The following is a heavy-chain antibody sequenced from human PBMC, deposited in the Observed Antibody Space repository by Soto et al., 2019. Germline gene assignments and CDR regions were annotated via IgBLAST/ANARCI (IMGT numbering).Heavy chain of an antibody. Sequence: GGSLRLSCAASGFTFSSYAMSWVRQAPGKGLEWVSAISVSGGRTNYADSVRGRFIISRDNSKNTLYLQMNSLRAEDTAVYYCAKDPPTIAYWYFDLWGRGTLVTVSS. J-gene: IGHJ2*01. CDR2: ISVSGGRT. D-gene: IGHD3-9*01. V-gene: IGHV3-23*01. CDR1: GFTFSSYA. CDR3: AKDPPTIAYWYFDL.